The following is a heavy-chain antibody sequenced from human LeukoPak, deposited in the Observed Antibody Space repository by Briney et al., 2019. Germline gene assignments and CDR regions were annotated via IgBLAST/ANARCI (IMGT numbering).Heavy chain of an antibody. CDR2: ISGGSSYT. Sequence: GGSLRLSCAASGFTFSDYYMTWFRQAPGKGLEWVTYISGGSSYTNFADSVKGRFTISRDNAKNSLYLQMNSLRAEDTAVYYCARVSLLDDGGLGDYWGQGTLVTVSS. CDR3: ARVSLLDDGGLGDY. D-gene: IGHD4-23*01. V-gene: IGHV3-11*06. CDR1: GFTFSDYY. J-gene: IGHJ4*02.